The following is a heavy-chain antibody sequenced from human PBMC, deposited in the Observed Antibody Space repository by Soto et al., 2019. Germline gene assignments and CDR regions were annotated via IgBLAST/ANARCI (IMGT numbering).Heavy chain of an antibody. V-gene: IGHV5-10-1*01. CDR1: GYSFTSYW. CDR3: ARGGYCSSTSCAGTGNYYYYGMDV. CDR2: IDPSDSYT. J-gene: IGHJ6*02. Sequence: GESLKISCKGSGYSFTSYWISWVRQMPGKGLEWMGRIDPSDSYTNYSPSFQGHVTISADKSISTAYLQWSSLKASDTAMYYCARGGYCSSTSCAGTGNYYYYGMDVWGQGTTVTVSS. D-gene: IGHD2-2*01.